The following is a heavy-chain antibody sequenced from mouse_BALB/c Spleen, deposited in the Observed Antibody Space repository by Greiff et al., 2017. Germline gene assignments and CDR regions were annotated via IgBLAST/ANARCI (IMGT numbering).Heavy chain of an antibody. V-gene: IGHV14-3*02. Sequence: VQLQQSGAELVKPGASVKLSCTASGFNIKDTYMHWVKQRPEQGLEWIGRIDPANGNTKYDPKFQGKATITADTSSNTAYLQLSSLTSEDTAVYYCARGITTGLHYAMDYWGQGTSVTVSS. D-gene: IGHD2-4*01. J-gene: IGHJ4*01. CDR1: GFNIKDTY. CDR3: ARGITTGLHYAMDY. CDR2: IDPANGNT.